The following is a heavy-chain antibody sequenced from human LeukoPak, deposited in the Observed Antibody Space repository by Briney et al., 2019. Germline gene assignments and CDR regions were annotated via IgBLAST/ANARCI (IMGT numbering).Heavy chain of an antibody. CDR2: ISSSSGYI. D-gene: IGHD1-26*01. CDR1: GFTFSSYS. CDR3: ARGLVGATIGDY. Sequence: GGSLRLSCAASGFTFSSYSMNWVRQAPGKGLEWVSSISSSSGYIYYADSVKGRFTISRDNAKNSLYLQMNSLRAEDTAVYYCARGLVGATIGDYWGQGTLVTVSS. J-gene: IGHJ4*02. V-gene: IGHV3-21*01.